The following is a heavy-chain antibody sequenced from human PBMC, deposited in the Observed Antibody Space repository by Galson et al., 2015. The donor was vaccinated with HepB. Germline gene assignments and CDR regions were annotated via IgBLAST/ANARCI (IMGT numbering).Heavy chain of an antibody. D-gene: IGHD5-24*01. CDR3: ARGRDGYNYSFDYYYGMDV. CDR2: ISYDGSNK. Sequence: SLRLSCAASGLTFSSYAMHWVRQAPGKGLEWVAVISYDGSNKYYADSVKGRFTISRDNSKNTLYLQMNSLRAEDTAVYYCARGRDGYNYSFDYYYGMDVWGQGTTVTVSS. J-gene: IGHJ6*02. V-gene: IGHV3-30*04. CDR1: GLTFSSYA.